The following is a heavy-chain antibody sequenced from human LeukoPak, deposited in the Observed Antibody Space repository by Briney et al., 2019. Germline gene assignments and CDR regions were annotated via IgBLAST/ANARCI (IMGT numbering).Heavy chain of an antibody. CDR2: IIPIFGTA. CDR1: GGTFSSYA. CDR3: ARSSRRIQLQNYFDY. D-gene: IGHD5-18*01. Sequence: SVKVSCKASGGTFSSYAISWVRQAPGQGLEWMGGIIPIFGTANYAQKFQGRVTITADESTSTAYMELSSLRSEDTAVYYCARSSRRIQLQNYFDYWGQGTLVTVSS. J-gene: IGHJ4*02. V-gene: IGHV1-69*13.